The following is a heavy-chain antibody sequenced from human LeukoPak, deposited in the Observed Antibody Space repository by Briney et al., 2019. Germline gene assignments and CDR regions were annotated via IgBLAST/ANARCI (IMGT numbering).Heavy chain of an antibody. J-gene: IGHJ4*02. CDR3: ARSTLPDDY. Sequence: PSETLSLTCAVYGGSFSGYYWGWIRQPPGKGLEWIGEINHSGSTNYNPSLKSRVTISVDTSKNQFSLKLSSVTAADTAVYYCARSTLPDDYWGQGTLVTVSS. D-gene: IGHD2/OR15-2a*01. CDR1: GGSFSGYY. CDR2: INHSGST. V-gene: IGHV4-34*01.